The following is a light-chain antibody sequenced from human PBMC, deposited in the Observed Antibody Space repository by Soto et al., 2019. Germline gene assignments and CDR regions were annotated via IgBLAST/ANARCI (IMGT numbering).Light chain of an antibody. CDR2: AAS. CDR3: QQSYSTPPT. J-gene: IGKJ1*01. V-gene: IGKV1-39*01. CDR1: QSISSY. Sequence: DIQMTQSPSSLSASVGDRVTITCRASQSISSYLNWYQQKPGKAPKLLIYAASSLQSGVPSRLSGSGSGTDFTLTISSLQPADFATYYCQQSYSTPPTCGQGPKVEIK.